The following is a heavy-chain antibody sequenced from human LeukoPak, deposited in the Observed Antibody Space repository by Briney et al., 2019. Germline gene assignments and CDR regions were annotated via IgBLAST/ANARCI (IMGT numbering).Heavy chain of an antibody. V-gene: IGHV4-31*03. Sequence: PSETLSLTCTVSGGSINSGGYFWSWIRQHPGKGSEWIGFIYYSGSTYYNPSLKSRVTISLDTSQNQFSLKLGSVTAADTAVYYCARDPEDYYDSGRGAFDIWGRGTMVTVSS. CDR1: GGSINSGGYF. CDR2: IYYSGST. D-gene: IGHD3-10*01. CDR3: ARDPEDYYDSGRGAFDI. J-gene: IGHJ3*02.